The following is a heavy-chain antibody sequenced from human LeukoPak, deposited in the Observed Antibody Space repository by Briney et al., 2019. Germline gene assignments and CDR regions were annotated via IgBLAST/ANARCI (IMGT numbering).Heavy chain of an antibody. V-gene: IGHV3-49*03. CDR3: TRTYSSGSYYFDY. D-gene: IGHD6-19*01. J-gene: IGHJ4*02. CDR2: IRSKAYGGTT. CDR1: GFTFGDYA. Sequence: PGRSLRLSCIASGFTFGDYAMSWFRQAPGKGLEWVGFIRSKAYGGTTEYAASVKGRFTISRDDSKSIAYLQMNSLKTEDTAVYYCTRTYSSGSYYFDYWGQGTLVTVSS.